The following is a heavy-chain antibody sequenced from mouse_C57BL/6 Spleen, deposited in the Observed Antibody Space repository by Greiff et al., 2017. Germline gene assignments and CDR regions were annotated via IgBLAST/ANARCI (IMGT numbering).Heavy chain of an antibody. J-gene: IGHJ2*01. CDR2: IYPSDSET. CDR1: GYTFTSYW. CDR3: ARKGGDYGSGPFDY. V-gene: IGHV1-61*01. Sequence: VKLQQPGAELVRPGSSVKLSCKASGYTFTSYWMDWVKPRPGQGLEWIGNIYPSDSETHYNQKFKGKATLTVDKSSSTAYMQLSSLTSEDSAVYYCARKGGDYGSGPFDYWGQGTTLTVSS. D-gene: IGHD1-1*01.